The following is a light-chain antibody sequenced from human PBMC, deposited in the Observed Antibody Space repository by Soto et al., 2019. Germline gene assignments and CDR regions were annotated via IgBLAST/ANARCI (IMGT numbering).Light chain of an antibody. CDR2: EAS. CDR1: QNINKW. J-gene: IGKJ1*01. CDR3: QQYKSYST. Sequence: DIQMTQSPSTLSASVGDRVTITCRASQNINKWLAWYQQKPGKAPNLLINEASTLECGVPSRFSGSGSGTEFTLTISSLQPDDFATYWCQQYKSYSTFGQGTKMDIK. V-gene: IGKV1-5*03.